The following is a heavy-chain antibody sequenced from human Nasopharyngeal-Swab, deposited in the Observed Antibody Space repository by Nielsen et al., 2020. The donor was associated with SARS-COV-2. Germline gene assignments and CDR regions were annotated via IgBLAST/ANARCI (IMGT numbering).Heavy chain of an antibody. J-gene: IGHJ5*02. CDR3: ARGKYYDILTGYYTDNWFDP. D-gene: IGHD3-9*01. CDR2: INTNTGNP. Sequence: WLRQAPGQWHEWMEWINTNTGNPTYAQGFTGRFVFSLDTSVSTAYLQISSLKAEDTAVYYCARGKYYDILTGYYTDNWFDPWGQGTLVTVSS. V-gene: IGHV7-4-1*02.